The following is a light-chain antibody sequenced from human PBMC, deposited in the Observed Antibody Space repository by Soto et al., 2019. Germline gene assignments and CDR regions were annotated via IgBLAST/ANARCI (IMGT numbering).Light chain of an antibody. CDR2: DAS. CDR1: QSVSSNY. J-gene: IGKJ1*01. Sequence: EIVLTQSPGTLSLSPGERATLSCRASQSVSSNYLAWYQQKPGQAPRLLIYDASSRATGIPDRFSGSGSGTDFTLTINRLEPEDFAVYYCQHYGSSPTTFGQGTKGEIK. V-gene: IGKV3-20*01. CDR3: QHYGSSPTT.